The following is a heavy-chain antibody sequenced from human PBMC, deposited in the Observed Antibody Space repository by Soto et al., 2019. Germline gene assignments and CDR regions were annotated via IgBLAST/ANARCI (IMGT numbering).Heavy chain of an antibody. CDR1: GGSISSYY. Sequence: QVQLQESGPGLVKPSETLSLTCTVSGGSISSYYWSWIRQPPGKGLEWIGYIYYSGSTNYNPSLKSRVTISVDTSKNQFSLKLSSVTAADTAVYYCARVFSGYYYSSGYYRGLAFDIWGQGTMVTVSS. CDR2: IYYSGST. V-gene: IGHV4-59*01. CDR3: ARVFSGYYYSSGYYRGLAFDI. J-gene: IGHJ3*02. D-gene: IGHD3-22*01.